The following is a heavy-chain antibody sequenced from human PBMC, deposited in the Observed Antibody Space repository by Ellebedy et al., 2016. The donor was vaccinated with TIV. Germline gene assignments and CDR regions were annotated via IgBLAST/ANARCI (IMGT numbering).Heavy chain of an antibody. CDR1: GLTFSSYW. CDR3: STLSDTGY. V-gene: IGHV3-74*01. D-gene: IGHD2-21*02. J-gene: IGHJ4*01. CDR2: INSDGSST. Sequence: GESLKISCAASGLTFSSYWMHWVRQAPGKGLVWVSRINSDGSSTSYADSVKGRFTISRDNAKNTLYLQMNSLKAEDTAMYYCSTLSDTGYWGHGTLVTVSS.